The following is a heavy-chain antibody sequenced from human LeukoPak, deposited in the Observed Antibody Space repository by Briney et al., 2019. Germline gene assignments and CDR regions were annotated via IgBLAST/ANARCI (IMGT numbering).Heavy chain of an antibody. V-gene: IGHV3-53*01. J-gene: IGHJ5*02. CDR3: ARSGNNWNDGWFDP. CDR2: IYSGGST. CDR1: GFTVSSNY. Sequence: GGSLRLSCAASGFTVSSNYMSWVRQAPGKGLEWVSVIYSGGSTYYADSVKGRFTISRDNSKNTLYLQMNSLRAEDTAVYYCARSGNNWNDGWFDPWGQGTLVTVSS. D-gene: IGHD1-20*01.